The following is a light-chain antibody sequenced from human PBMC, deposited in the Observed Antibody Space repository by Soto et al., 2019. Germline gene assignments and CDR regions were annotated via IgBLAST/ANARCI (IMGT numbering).Light chain of an antibody. V-gene: IGLV6-57*02. CDR1: SGSIASNY. J-gene: IGLJ2*01. CDR3: QSYDSSIHVV. Sequence: NFMLTQPHSVSESPGKTVTISCTGSSGSIASNYVQWYQQRPGSAPTTVIYEDNQRPSGVPDRFSGSIDRSSNSASLTISGLKTDDEADYYWQSYDSSIHVVFGGGTKLTVL. CDR2: EDN.